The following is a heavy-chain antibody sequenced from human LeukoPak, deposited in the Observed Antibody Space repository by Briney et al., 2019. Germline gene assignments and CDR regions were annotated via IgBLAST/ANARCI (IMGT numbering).Heavy chain of an antibody. J-gene: IGHJ6*02. CDR1: GFTFSSYW. D-gene: IGHD6-19*01. CDR2: ISSSSSTI. Sequence: GGSLRLSCAASGFTFSSYWMHWVRQAPGKGLEWVSYISSSSSTIYYADSVKGRFTISRDNAKNSLYLQMNSLRAEDTAVYYCARDESSGWYGEDYGMDVWGQGTTVTVSS. V-gene: IGHV3-48*01. CDR3: ARDESSGWYGEDYGMDV.